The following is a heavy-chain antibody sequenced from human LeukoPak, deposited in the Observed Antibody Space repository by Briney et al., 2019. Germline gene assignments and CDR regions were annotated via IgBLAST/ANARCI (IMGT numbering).Heavy chain of an antibody. Sequence: GASVKVSCKASGGTFSSYAISWVRQAPGQGLEWMGRIIPILGIANYAQKFQGRVTITADKSTSTAYMELSSLRSEDTAVYYCARGHHYYDSSGYYDYWGQGTLVTVSS. CDR2: IIPILGIA. D-gene: IGHD3-22*01. CDR3: ARGHHYYDSSGYYDY. CDR1: GGTFSSYA. J-gene: IGHJ4*02. V-gene: IGHV1-69*04.